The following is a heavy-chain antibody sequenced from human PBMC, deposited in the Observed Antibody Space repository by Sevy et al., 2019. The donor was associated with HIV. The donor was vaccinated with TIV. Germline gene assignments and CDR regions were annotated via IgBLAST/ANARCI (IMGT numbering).Heavy chain of an antibody. CDR1: GFTFDDHT. V-gene: IGHV3-43*01. J-gene: IGHJ4*02. Sequence: GGSLRLSCAASGFTFDDHTMHWVRQPPGKGLEWVSLISWDGGSTYYADSVKGRFTISRDNSKNSLFLQMNSLGAEDTALYYCAKDMASERGGAYYFDYWGQGTLVTVSS. D-gene: IGHD3-16*01. CDR3: AKDMASERGGAYYFDY. CDR2: ISWDGGST.